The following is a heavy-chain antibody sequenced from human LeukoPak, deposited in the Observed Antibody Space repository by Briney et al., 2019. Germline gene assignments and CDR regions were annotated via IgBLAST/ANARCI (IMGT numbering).Heavy chain of an antibody. CDR2: IYYSGST. D-gene: IGHD3-22*01. Sequence: PSETLSLTCTVSGGSISSYYWSWIRQPPGKGLEWIGSIYYSGSTYYNPSLKSRVTISVDTSKNQFSLKLSSVTAADTAVYYCASHGSYDSSGYYYGYWGQGTLVTVSS. V-gene: IGHV4-59*12. CDR1: GGSISSYY. J-gene: IGHJ4*02. CDR3: ASHGSYDSSGYYYGY.